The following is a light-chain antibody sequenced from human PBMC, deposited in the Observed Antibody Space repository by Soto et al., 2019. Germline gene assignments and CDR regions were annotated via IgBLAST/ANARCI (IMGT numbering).Light chain of an antibody. CDR3: QQYNNWPPLT. CDR1: QSVSSN. J-gene: IGKJ4*01. CDR2: GAS. Sequence: EIVMTQSPAPLSVSPGERATLSCRASQSVSSNLAGYQQKPGQAPRLLIYGASTRATGIPVRFSGSGSGTEFTLTISSLQSEDFAVYYSQQYNNWPPLTFGGGTKVEIK. V-gene: IGKV3D-15*01.